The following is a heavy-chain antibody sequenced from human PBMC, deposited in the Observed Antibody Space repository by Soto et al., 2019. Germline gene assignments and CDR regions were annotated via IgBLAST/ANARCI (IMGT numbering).Heavy chain of an antibody. J-gene: IGHJ4*02. CDR2: INPYGGAA. Sequence: QVQLVQSGAEVKKPGASVKVSCKASGYTFTSTWMHWVRQAPGQGLEWRGIINPYGGAATYAEKYQGRVTMTRDTSTATDYMELSSLISEDTAMYYCARDRSHSSAYWWLEYWGQGTQVTVSS. CDR3: ARDRSHSSAYWWLEY. CDR1: GYTFTSTW. D-gene: IGHD3-22*01. V-gene: IGHV1-46*01.